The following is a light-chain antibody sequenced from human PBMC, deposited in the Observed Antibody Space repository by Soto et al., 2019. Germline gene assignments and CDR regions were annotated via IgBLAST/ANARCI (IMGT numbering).Light chain of an antibody. CDR1: QSIGDY. CDR2: DAS. Sequence: DIQMTQSPSTLSASVGDRFTITCRASQSIGDYLAWYQDKPGKAPRLLIYDASNLKSGVPSRFSGSGSGTEFTLTISRLQPEDFATYYCLQHNAYPWTFGQGTKVDI. J-gene: IGKJ1*01. V-gene: IGKV1-5*01. CDR3: LQHNAYPWT.